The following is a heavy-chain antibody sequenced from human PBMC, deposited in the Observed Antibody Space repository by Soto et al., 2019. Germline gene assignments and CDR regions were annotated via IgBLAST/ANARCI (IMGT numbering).Heavy chain of an antibody. J-gene: IGHJ3*01. Sequence: EVQLLESGGALVQPGGSLRLSCAASGFTFSSYAMSWVRQAPGKGLEWVSTISGSGAGTYYSDSVKGRFTISRDNSKNTLSLQMNSLRAEDTAVYYCANLLPRAFDLWGQGTMVTVSS. CDR2: ISGSGAGT. CDR1: GFTFSSYA. V-gene: IGHV3-23*01. CDR3: ANLLPRAFDL. D-gene: IGHD2-15*01.